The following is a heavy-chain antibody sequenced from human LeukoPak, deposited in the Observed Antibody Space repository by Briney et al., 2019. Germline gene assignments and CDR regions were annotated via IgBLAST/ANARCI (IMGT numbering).Heavy chain of an antibody. D-gene: IGHD3-9*01. J-gene: IGHJ4*02. Sequence: PGGSLRLSCAASGFTFSSYGMSWVRQAPGKGLEWVSGISGSGGSTYYADSVKGRFTISRDNSKNTVYLQLNSLRPDDTAMYYCAKDKGTYTLTGYYLDSWGQGILVTVSS. CDR2: ISGSGGST. CDR1: GFTFSSYG. CDR3: AKDKGTYTLTGYYLDS. V-gene: IGHV3-23*01.